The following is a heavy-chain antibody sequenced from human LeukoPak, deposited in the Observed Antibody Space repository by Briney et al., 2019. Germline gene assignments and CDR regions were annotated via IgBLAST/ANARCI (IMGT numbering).Heavy chain of an antibody. Sequence: GGSLRLSCAASGFTSSSYAMSWVRQAPGKGLEWVSAISGSGGSTYYADSVKGRFTISRDNSKNTLYLQMNSLRAEDTAVYYCAKSRPGYYDSSGDYWGQGTLVTVSS. V-gene: IGHV3-23*01. CDR3: AKSRPGYYDSSGDY. CDR2: ISGSGGST. CDR1: GFTSSSYA. J-gene: IGHJ4*02. D-gene: IGHD3-22*01.